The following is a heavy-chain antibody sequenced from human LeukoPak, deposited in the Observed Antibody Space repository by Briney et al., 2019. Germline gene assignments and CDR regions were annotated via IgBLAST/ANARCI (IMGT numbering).Heavy chain of an antibody. CDR1: GFTFSSYA. D-gene: IGHD1-1*01. Sequence: GGSLRLSCAASGFTFSSYAMSWVRQAPGKGLEWVSAISGSGGSTYYADSVKGRFTISRDNSKNTLYLQMNSLRAEDTAVYHCAKRAVLTTFQSSLANYYYYMDVWGKGTTVTVSS. V-gene: IGHV3-23*01. J-gene: IGHJ6*03. CDR2: ISGSGGST. CDR3: AKRAVLTTFQSSLANYYYYMDV.